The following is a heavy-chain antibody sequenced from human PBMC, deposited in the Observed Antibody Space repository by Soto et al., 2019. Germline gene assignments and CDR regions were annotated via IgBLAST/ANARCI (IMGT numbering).Heavy chain of an antibody. J-gene: IGHJ6*02. Sequence: SGPTLVNPTQTLTLTCTFSGFSLSTSGMRVSWIRQPPGKALEWLARIDWDDDKFYSTSLKTRLTISKDTSKNQVVLTMTNMEPVDTATYYCARSTYGMDVWGQGTTVTVSS. CDR2: IDWDDDK. V-gene: IGHV2-70*04. CDR3: ARSTYGMDV. CDR1: GFSLSTSGMR.